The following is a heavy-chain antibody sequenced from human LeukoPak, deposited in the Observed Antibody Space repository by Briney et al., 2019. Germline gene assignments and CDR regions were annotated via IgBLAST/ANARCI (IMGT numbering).Heavy chain of an antibody. CDR2: IHPSGSST. D-gene: IGHD5-18*01. J-gene: IGHJ4*02. CDR3: ARMDMDTAMVTNYLDH. CDR1: GYTFTNNY. V-gene: IGHV1-46*01. Sequence: TSVKISCKASGYTFTNNYMHWVRQAPGQGLEWMGVIHPSGSSTNYAQKFQGRVTMTKDTSTSTVYIELSSLRSEDTAVYYYARMDMDTAMVTNYLDHWGQGTLVTVSA.